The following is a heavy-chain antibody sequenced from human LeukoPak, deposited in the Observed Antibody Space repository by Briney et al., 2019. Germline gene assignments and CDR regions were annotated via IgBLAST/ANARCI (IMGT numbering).Heavy chain of an antibody. J-gene: IGHJ3*02. D-gene: IGHD6-19*01. CDR3: AREGGSGWYTAFDI. CDR2: IYYSGST. V-gene: IGHV4-31*03. CDR1: GGSISSGGYY. Sequence: SSETLSLTCTVSGGSISSGGYYWSWIRQHPGKGLEWIGYIYYSGSTYYNPSLKSRVTISVDTSKNQFSLKLSSVTAADTAVYYCAREGGSGWYTAFDIWGQGTMVTVSS.